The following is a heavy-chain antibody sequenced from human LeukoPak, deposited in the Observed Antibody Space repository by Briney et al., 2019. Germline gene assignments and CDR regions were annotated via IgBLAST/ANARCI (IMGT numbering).Heavy chain of an antibody. J-gene: IGHJ4*02. D-gene: IGHD2-2*01. V-gene: IGHV4-4*07. Sequence: SETLSLTCTVSGGSISSYYWSWIRQPAGKGLEWIGRIYTSGSTNYNPSLKSRVTMSVDTSKNQFSLKLSSVTAADTAVYYCAREVCSSTSCYYFDYWGQGTLVTVSS. CDR1: GGSISSYY. CDR2: IYTSGST. CDR3: AREVCSSTSCYYFDY.